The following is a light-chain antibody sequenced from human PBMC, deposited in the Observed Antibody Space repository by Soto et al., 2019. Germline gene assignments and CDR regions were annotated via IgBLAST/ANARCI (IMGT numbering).Light chain of an antibody. CDR2: KAS. Sequence: DLQMTKSPSTQSEYVSDRDPITCRASQTISSWLAWYQQKPGKAPKLLIYKASSLESGVPSRFSGSGSGTDFTLTISSLQPDDLASYYCQQYDHYPITFGQGTRLEIK. CDR1: QTISSW. J-gene: IGKJ5*01. V-gene: IGKV1-5*03. CDR3: QQYDHYPIT.